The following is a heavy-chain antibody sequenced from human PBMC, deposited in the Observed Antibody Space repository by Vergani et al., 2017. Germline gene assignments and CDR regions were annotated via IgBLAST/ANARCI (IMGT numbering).Heavy chain of an antibody. V-gene: IGHV5-51*01. D-gene: IGHD1-1*01. J-gene: IGHJ5*02. CDR1: EYSFGNYW. Sequence: EEELVQSGPEMRKPGESLKISCKGSEYSFGNYWIGWLRQMPGKGREWMGIIYPADSDTRYSPSFQGQVTISADKSISTAFLQWDSLKASDTALYYCARHTTYTDAWGQGTL. CDR2: IYPADSDT. CDR3: ARHTTYTDA.